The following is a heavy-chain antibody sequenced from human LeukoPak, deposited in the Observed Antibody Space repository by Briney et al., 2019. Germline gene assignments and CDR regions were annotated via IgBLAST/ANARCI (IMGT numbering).Heavy chain of an antibody. J-gene: IGHJ4*02. CDR3: ARDSGYCSGGSCYGLFDY. D-gene: IGHD2-15*01. CDR2: IKQDGSEK. Sequence: GGSLRLSCAASGFTFSSYWMSWVRQAPGKGLEWEANIKQDGSEKYYVDSVKGRFTISRDNAKNSLYLQMNSLRAEDTAVCYCARDSGYCSGGSCYGLFDYWGQGTMVTVSS. V-gene: IGHV3-7*01. CDR1: GFTFSSYW.